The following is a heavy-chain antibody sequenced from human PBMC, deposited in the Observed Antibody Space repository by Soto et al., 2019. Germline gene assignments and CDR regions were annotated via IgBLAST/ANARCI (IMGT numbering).Heavy chain of an antibody. Sequence: EVQLLESGGGLVPPGGSLRLSCAASGFTFSSHVMSWVRQAPGKGLEWVSAASARNSNTYYADSVKGRFTISRENSKSTVYLQLDSLRVEDTAVYHCAKDETSHGPRDYSSSRYGWFDPWGQGTRVVVSS. CDR2: ASARNSNT. CDR3: AKDETSHGPRDYSSSRYGWFDP. D-gene: IGHD6-13*01. J-gene: IGHJ5*02. CDR1: GFTFSSHV. V-gene: IGHV3-23*01.